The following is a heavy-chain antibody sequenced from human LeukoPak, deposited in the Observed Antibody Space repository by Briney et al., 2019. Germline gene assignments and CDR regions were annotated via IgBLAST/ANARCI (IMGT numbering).Heavy chain of an antibody. CDR1: GYTFTGYY. CDR2: INPNSGST. J-gene: IGHJ3*02. Sequence: ASVKVSCKASGYTFTGYYMHWVRQAPGQGLEWMGWINPNSGSTNYAQKFQGRVTMTRDTSISTAYMELSRLRSDDTAVYYCAREGDIVLMSAFDIWGQGTMVTVSS. V-gene: IGHV1-2*02. CDR3: AREGDIVLMSAFDI. D-gene: IGHD2-8*01.